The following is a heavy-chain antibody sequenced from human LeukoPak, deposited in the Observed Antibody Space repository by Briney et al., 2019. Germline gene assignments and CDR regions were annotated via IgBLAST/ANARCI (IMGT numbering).Heavy chain of an antibody. Sequence: ESGPTPVNPTQTLTLTCTFSGFSPSTSGVGVGWIRQPPGKALEWLALIYWDDDKRYSPSLKSRLTITKDTSKNQVVLTMTNMDPVDTATYYCAHSPTTGTISGGIDYWGQGTLVTVSS. D-gene: IGHD1-1*01. V-gene: IGHV2-5*02. CDR1: GFSPSTSGVG. J-gene: IGHJ4*02. CDR3: AHSPTTGTISGGIDY. CDR2: IYWDDDK.